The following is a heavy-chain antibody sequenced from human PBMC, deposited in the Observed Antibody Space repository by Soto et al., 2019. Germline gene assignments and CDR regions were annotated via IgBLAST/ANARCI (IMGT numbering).Heavy chain of an antibody. CDR1: GGSISSSNW. V-gene: IGHV4-4*02. CDR2: TYHVGST. D-gene: IGHD2-15*01. CDR3: AREGGYCSGGSCYQGAFDI. J-gene: IGHJ3*02. Sequence: SETLSLTCTVSGGSISSSNWWTWVRQAPGKGLEWIGDTYHVGSTSYNPSLKSRVTISVDTSKNQFSLKLSSVTAADTAVYYCAREGGYCSGGSCYQGAFDIWGQGTMVTVSS.